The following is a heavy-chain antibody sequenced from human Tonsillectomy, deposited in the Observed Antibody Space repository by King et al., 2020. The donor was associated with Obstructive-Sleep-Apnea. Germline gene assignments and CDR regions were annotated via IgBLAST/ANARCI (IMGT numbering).Heavy chain of an antibody. CDR3: ALDDYSSGWFGGVY. D-gene: IGHD6-19*01. CDR2: ISTYTANT. Sequence: QLVQSGAEVKKPGASVKVSCKASGYTFTSYAISWVRQAPGQGLEWMGWISTYTANTNYARNLQGRVTMTTDKSTGTAYMGLRSLRSDDTAVYYCALDDYSSGWFGGVYWGQGTLVTVSS. V-gene: IGHV1-18*01. J-gene: IGHJ4*02. CDR1: GYTFTSYA.